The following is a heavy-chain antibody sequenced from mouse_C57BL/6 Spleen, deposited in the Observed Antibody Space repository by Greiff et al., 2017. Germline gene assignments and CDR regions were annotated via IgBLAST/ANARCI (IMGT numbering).Heavy chain of an antibody. CDR1: GYTFPSYW. J-gene: IGHJ2*01. CDR2: IHPKSGSP. V-gene: IGHV1-64*01. CDR3: ARSTAHFYY. Sequence: VQLQQPGAELVKPGASVKFSCTASGYTFPSYWMHWVKKRPRQGLEWIGMIHPKSGSPNYTEKFKSKATLTVDKSSSTAYLQLISLTSEDSAVYYCARSTAHFYYWGQGTTLTVSS. D-gene: IGHD3-1*01.